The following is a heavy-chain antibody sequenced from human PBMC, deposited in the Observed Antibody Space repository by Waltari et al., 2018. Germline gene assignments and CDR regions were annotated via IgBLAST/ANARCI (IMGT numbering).Heavy chain of an antibody. J-gene: IGHJ4*02. CDR2: IIPIFGTA. D-gene: IGHD6-13*01. Sequence: QVQLVQSWAEAKTPGSSVKLPCQDSGVTFSSYATSWVRQAPGQGLEWMGGIIPIFGTANYAQKCQSRVTITADESTSTAYMELSSLRSEDTAVYYCARVNPSSSGGYYFDYWGQGTLVTVSS. V-gene: IGHV1-69*13. CDR1: GVTFSSYA. CDR3: ARVNPSSSGGYYFDY.